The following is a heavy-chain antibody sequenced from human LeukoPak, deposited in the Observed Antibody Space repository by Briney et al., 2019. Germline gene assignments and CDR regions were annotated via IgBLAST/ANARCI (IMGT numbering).Heavy chain of an antibody. CDR2: INHSGST. CDR1: GGSFSGYY. CDR3: ARDAYDRYGSVSYYSDHAY. V-gene: IGHV4-34*01. Sequence: PSETLSLTCAVYGGSFSGYYWSWIRQPPGKGLEWIGEINHSGSTNYNPSLKSRVTISVDTSKNQFSLKLSSVTAADTAVYYCARDAYDRYGSVSYYSDHAYWGQGTLVTVSS. D-gene: IGHD3-10*01. J-gene: IGHJ4*02.